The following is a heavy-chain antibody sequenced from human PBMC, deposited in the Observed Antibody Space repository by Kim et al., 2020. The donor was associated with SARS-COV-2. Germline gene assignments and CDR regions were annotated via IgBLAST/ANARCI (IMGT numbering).Heavy chain of an antibody. CDR3: ARPRSNSSWFDP. Sequence: SETLSLTCAVYGGSFSGYYWSWIRQPPGKGLEWIGEINHSGSTNYNPSLKSRVTISVDTSKNQFPLKLSSVTAADTAVYYCARPRSNSSWFDPWGQGTLVTVSS. D-gene: IGHD6-6*01. J-gene: IGHJ5*02. V-gene: IGHV4-34*01. CDR1: GGSFSGYY. CDR2: INHSGST.